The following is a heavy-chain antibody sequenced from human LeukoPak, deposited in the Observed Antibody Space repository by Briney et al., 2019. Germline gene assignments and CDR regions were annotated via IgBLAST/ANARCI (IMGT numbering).Heavy chain of an antibody. Sequence: GASVKVSCKASGYTFTSYDINWVRQATGQGLEWMGWMNPNSGNTGYAQKFQGRVTMTRNTSISTAYMELSSLRSEDTAVYYCARGGPYYYGSGSYYKFRYNWFDPWGQGTLVTVSS. V-gene: IGHV1-8*01. CDR1: GYTFTSYD. D-gene: IGHD3-10*01. J-gene: IGHJ5*02. CDR2: MNPNSGNT. CDR3: ARGGPYYYGSGSYYKFRYNWFDP.